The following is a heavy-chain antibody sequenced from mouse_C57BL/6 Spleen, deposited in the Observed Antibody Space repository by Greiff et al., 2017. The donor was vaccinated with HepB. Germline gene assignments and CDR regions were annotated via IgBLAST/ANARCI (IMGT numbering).Heavy chain of an antibody. D-gene: IGHD1-1*01. CDR3: TRSITTVVASDV. J-gene: IGHJ1*03. CDR2: IRNKANNHAT. CDR1: GFTFSDAW. Sequence: EVNVVESGGGLVQPGGSMKLSCAASGFTFSDAWMDWVRQSPEKGLEWVAEIRNKANNHATYYAESVKGRFTISRDDSKSSVYLQMNSLRAEDTGIYYCTRSITTVVASDVWGTGTTVTVSS. V-gene: IGHV6-6*01.